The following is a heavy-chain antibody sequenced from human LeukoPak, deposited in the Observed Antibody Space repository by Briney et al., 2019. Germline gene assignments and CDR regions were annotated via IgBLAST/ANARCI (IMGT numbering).Heavy chain of an antibody. D-gene: IGHD1-26*01. Sequence: GESLKISCKASGYSFTSYWIVWVRQMPGKGLEWMGIIYPSDSDTRYSPSFQGQVTISADKSISTAYLQWSSLKASDTAMYYCARRRDLYSGSYYPFDYWGQGTLVTVST. V-gene: IGHV5-51*01. J-gene: IGHJ4*02. CDR3: ARRRDLYSGSYYPFDY. CDR2: IYPSDSDT. CDR1: GYSFTSYW.